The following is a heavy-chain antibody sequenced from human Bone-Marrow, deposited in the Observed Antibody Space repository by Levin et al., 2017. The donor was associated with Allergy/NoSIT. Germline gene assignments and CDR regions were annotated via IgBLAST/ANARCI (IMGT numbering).Heavy chain of an antibody. V-gene: IGHV3-15*01. D-gene: IGHD5-12*01. CDR2: IKNKVDGETT. Sequence: GGSLRLSCAGSGFTFSNAWMSWVRQAPGKGLEWVGHIKNKVDGETTDCAASVKGRFTISRDDSRDTLYLQMNSLKIEDTGVYYCTTEYSGYDNYYSYYMDFWGKGTTVTVSS. CDR1: GFTFSNAW. CDR3: TTEYSGYDNYYSYYMDF. J-gene: IGHJ6*03.